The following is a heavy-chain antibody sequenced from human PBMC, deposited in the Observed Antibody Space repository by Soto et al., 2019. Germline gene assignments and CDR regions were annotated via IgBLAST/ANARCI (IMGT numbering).Heavy chain of an antibody. J-gene: IGHJ4*02. CDR1: GGSFTSNNW. V-gene: IGHV4-4*02. CDR2: IYWTGST. Sequence: SETLSLTCAVSGGSFTSNNWWTWVRQPPGQGLEWIGEIYWTGSTNYNPSLKSRVTISLDKSENQFSLKVTSLTAADTAVYYCASRDPGTSVDYWGQGTLVTVSS. D-gene: IGHD1-7*01. CDR3: ASRDPGTSVDY.